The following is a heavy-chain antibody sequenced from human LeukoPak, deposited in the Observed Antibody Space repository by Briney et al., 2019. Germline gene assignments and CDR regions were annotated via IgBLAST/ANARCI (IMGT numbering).Heavy chain of an antibody. CDR2: ISSTSNYI. D-gene: IGHD2-15*01. J-gene: IGHJ1*01. V-gene: IGHV3-21*01. Sequence: PGGSLRLSCAASGFTLSNYYMNWVRQPPGKGLEWVSSISSTSNYIYYADSLKGRFTISRDNSKNSLSLQMNSLRAEDTAVYYCAVGGLYCTGGNCYSVRYFQHWGQGTLVTVSS. CDR1: GFTLSNYY. CDR3: AVGGLYCTGGNCYSVRYFQH.